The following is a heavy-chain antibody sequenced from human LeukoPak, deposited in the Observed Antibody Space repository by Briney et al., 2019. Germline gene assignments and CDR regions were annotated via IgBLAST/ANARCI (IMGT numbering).Heavy chain of an antibody. V-gene: IGHV1-2*02. J-gene: IGHJ5*02. CDR2: INPNSGGT. CDR3: ARERDYRNYSESWFDP. Sequence: GASVKVSCKASGYTFTCYYMHWVRQAPGQGLEWMGWINPNSGGTNYAQKFQGRVTMTRDTSISTAYMELSRLRSDDTAVYYCARERDYRNYSESWFDPWGQGTLVTVSS. D-gene: IGHD4-11*01. CDR1: GYTFTCYY.